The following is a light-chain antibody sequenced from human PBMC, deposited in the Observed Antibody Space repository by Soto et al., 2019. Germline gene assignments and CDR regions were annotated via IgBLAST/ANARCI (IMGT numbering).Light chain of an antibody. J-gene: IGKJ3*01. CDR3: QQYNKWPLFT. Sequence: EIVMTQSPATLSVSPGERATLSCRASHSVTSNLAWYQQRPGQAPRLLIYGASTRATGIPARFSGSGSGTEFSLTISSLPSEDFAVYYCQQYNKWPLFTFGPGTRVDMK. CDR1: HSVTSN. CDR2: GAS. V-gene: IGKV3-15*01.